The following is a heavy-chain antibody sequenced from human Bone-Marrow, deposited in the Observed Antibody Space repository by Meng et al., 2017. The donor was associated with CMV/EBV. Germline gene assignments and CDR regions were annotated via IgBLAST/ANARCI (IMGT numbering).Heavy chain of an antibody. Sequence: SLKISCAASGFTFDDYAMHWVRQAPGKGLEWVSGISWNSGSIGYADSVKGRFTISRDNAKNSLYLQMNSLRAEDTAVYYCAKERTGYFDYWGQGTLVTVSS. CDR2: ISWNSGSI. V-gene: IGHV3-9*01. D-gene: IGHD1-14*01. CDR3: AKERTGYFDY. CDR1: GFTFDDYA. J-gene: IGHJ4*02.